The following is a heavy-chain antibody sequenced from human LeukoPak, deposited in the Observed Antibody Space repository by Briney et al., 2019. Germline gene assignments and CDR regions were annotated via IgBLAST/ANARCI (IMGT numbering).Heavy chain of an antibody. V-gene: IGHV4-59*01. J-gene: IGHJ4*02. CDR2: IYYSGST. CDR1: GGSISNYY. CDR3: ARGLYSSGWALFDY. D-gene: IGHD6-19*01. Sequence: SETLSLTCTVAGGSISNYYRSWIRQPPGKGLEWIGYIYYSGSTNYNPSLKSRVTISVDTSKNQFSLKLSSVTAADAAVYYCARGLYSSGWALFDYWGQGTLVTVSS.